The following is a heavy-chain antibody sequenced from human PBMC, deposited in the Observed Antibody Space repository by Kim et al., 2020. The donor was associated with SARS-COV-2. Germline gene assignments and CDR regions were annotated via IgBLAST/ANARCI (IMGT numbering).Heavy chain of an antibody. V-gene: IGHV3-23*01. Sequence: GGSLRLSCAASGFTFSSYAMSWVRQAPGKGLEWVSAISGSGGSTYYADSVKGRFTISRDNSKNTLYLQMNSLRAEDTAVYYCAKGVWELTPGYWYFDLWGRGTLVTVSS. D-gene: IGHD1-26*01. CDR2: ISGSGGST. CDR1: GFTFSSYA. J-gene: IGHJ2*01. CDR3: AKGVWELTPGYWYFDL.